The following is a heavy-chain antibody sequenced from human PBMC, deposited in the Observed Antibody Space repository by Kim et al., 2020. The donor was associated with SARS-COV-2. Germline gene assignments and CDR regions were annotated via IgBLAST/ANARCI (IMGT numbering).Heavy chain of an antibody. CDR1: GFTFSSYG. V-gene: IGHV3-33*08. CDR2: IWYDGSNK. CDR3: ARDPIVEQQYYFDY. D-gene: IGHD6-13*01. Sequence: GGSLRLSCAASGFTFSSYGMHWVRQAPGKGLEWVAVIWYDGSNKYYADSVKGRFTISRDNSKNTLYLQMNSLRAEDTAVYYCARDPIVEQQYYFDYWGQGTLVTVSS. J-gene: IGHJ4*02.